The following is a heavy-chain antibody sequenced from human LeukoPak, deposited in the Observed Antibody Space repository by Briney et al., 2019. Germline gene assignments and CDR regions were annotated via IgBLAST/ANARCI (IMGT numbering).Heavy chain of an antibody. J-gene: IGHJ4*02. D-gene: IGHD3-22*01. V-gene: IGHV5-51*01. CDR3: ARGESHYYDDSGFYPYFDY. CDR1: GYSFNSYW. Sequence: PGESLKISCKGSGYSFNSYWIVWVRQMPGKGLEWTGTIYPGDSDTRYSPSFQGQVTLSADKSIRTAYLQLDSLKASDTAMYYCARGESHYYDDSGFYPYFDYWGQGTPVTVSS. CDR2: IYPGDSDT.